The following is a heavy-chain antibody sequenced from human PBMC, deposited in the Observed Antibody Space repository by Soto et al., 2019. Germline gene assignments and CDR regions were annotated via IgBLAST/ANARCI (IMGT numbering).Heavy chain of an antibody. CDR3: ARESEDLTSNFDY. V-gene: IGHV3-21*06. CDR2: ISSTTNYI. J-gene: IGHJ4*02. Sequence: RGSLRLSCAASGFTFTRYSMNWVRQAPGKGLEWVSSISSTTNYIYYGDSMKGRFTISRDNAKNSLYLEMNSLRAEDTAVYYCARESEDLTSNFDYWGQGTLVTVSS. CDR1: GFTFTRYS.